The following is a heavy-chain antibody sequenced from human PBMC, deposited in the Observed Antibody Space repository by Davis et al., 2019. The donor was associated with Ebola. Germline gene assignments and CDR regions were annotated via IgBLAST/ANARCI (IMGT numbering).Heavy chain of an antibody. D-gene: IGHD1-1*01. CDR3: SRAQFPTTSDH. Sequence: AASVKVSCKASGYTFTSYGISWVRQAPGQGLEWMGWISAYNGNTNYAQKLQGRVTMTTDTSTSTAYMELRSLRSDDTAVYYCSRAQFPTTSDHWGQGTLVTVSS. CDR1: GYTFTSYG. CDR2: ISAYNGNT. V-gene: IGHV1-18*01. J-gene: IGHJ4*02.